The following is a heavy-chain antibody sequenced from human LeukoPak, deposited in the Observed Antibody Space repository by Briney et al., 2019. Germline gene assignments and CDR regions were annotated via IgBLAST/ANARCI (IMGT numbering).Heavy chain of an antibody. Sequence: PLASVKVSCKASRGTFSSYAISWVRQAPGQGLEWMGGIIPIFGTANYAQKFQGRVTITADESTSTAYMELSSLRSEDTAVYYCARDPIGCGGDCPDYWGQGTLVTVSS. J-gene: IGHJ4*02. CDR1: RGTFSSYA. CDR3: ARDPIGCGGDCPDY. CDR2: IIPIFGTA. V-gene: IGHV1-69*13. D-gene: IGHD2-21*02.